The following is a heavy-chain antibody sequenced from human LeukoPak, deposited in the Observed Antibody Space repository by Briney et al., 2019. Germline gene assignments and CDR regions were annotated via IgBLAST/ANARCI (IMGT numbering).Heavy chain of an antibody. V-gene: IGHV4-34*01. CDR3: ARGLGYYDFWSGCYPLFDY. D-gene: IGHD3-3*01. J-gene: IGHJ4*02. CDR2: INHSGST. Sequence: SETLSLTCAVYGGSFSGYYWSWIRQPPGKGLEWIGEINHSGSTNYNPSLKSRVTISVDTSKNQFSLKLSSVTAADTAVYYCARGLGYYDFWSGCYPLFDYWGQGTLVTVSS. CDR1: GGSFSGYY.